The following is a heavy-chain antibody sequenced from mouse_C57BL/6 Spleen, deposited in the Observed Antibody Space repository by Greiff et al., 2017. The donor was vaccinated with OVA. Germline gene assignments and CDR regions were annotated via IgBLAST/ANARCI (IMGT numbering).Heavy chain of an antibody. J-gene: IGHJ2*01. V-gene: IGHV2-5*01. CDR3: AGGSWDSPVGY. Sequence: QVQLQQSGPGLVQPSQSLSITCTVSGFSLTSYGVHWVRQSPGKGLEWLGVFWRGGSTDYTAAFMSSLSITKDNSKSHVFLKMNSLQAEDTAIDYCAGGSWDSPVGYWGQGTTRTVSS. D-gene: IGHD4-1*01. CDR2: FWRGGST. CDR1: GFSLTSYG.